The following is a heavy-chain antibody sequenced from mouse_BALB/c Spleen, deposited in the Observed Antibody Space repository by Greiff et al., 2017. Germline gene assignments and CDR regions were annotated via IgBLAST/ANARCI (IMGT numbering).Heavy chain of an antibody. CDR1: GYTFSSYW. CDR3: ARVYDYGSSYDHAMDY. Sequence: VQVVESGAELMKPGASVKISCKATGYTFSSYWIEWVKQRPGHGLEWIGEILPGSGSTNYNEKFKGKATFTADTSSNTAYMQLSSLTSEDSAVYYCARVYDYGSSYDHAMDYWGQGTSVTVSS. V-gene: IGHV1-9*01. J-gene: IGHJ4*01. D-gene: IGHD1-1*01. CDR2: ILPGSGST.